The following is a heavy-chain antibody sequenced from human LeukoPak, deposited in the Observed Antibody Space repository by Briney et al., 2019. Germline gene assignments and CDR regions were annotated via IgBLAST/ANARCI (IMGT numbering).Heavy chain of an antibody. Sequence: SETLSLTCSVSGGSISGGSYYWSWIRQPAGKGLEWVGRIYSSGSTNYNPSLKSRVTVSVDTSKNQFSLKVSSVIAADTAVYYCARGSIAASGAKWFDPWGQGTLVTVSS. D-gene: IGHD6-13*01. CDR3: ARGSIAASGAKWFDP. CDR2: IYSSGST. CDR1: GGSISGGSYY. V-gene: IGHV4-61*02. J-gene: IGHJ5*02.